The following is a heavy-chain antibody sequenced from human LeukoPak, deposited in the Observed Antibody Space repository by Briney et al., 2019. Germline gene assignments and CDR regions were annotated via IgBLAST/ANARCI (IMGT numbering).Heavy chain of an antibody. CDR1: GSSFSGYW. D-gene: IGHD2/OR15-2a*01. CDR3: AIDFGGTTYDSCDI. J-gene: IGHJ3*02. Sequence: PGGSLRLSCAAAGSSFSGYWMHWVRQAPGKGLEWVALISYDGTNKYYGDSVKGRFTISRDNSKNTLYLQINGLRAEDTAVYFCAIDFGGTTYDSCDIWGHGTKVTVSS. V-gene: IGHV3-30*03. CDR2: ISYDGTNK.